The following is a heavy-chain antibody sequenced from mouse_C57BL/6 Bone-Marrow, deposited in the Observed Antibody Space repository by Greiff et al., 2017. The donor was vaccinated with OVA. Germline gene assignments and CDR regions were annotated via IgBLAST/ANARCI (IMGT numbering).Heavy chain of an antibody. J-gene: IGHJ2*01. CDR3: ARRVTTVEREVYFEY. Sequence: VQLQQPGAELVKPGASVKLSCKASGYTFTSYWMHWVKQRPGRGLEWIGRIDPNSGGTKYNEKFKSKATLTVDKPSSTAYMQLSSLTSEDSAVYYCARRVTTVEREVYFEYWGQGTTLTVSS. CDR1: GYTFTSYW. CDR2: IDPNSGGT. V-gene: IGHV1-72*01. D-gene: IGHD1-1*01.